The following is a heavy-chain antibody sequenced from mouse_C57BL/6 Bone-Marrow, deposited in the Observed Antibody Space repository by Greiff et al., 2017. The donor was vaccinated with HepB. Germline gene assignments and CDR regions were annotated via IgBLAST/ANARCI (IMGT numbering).Heavy chain of an antibody. J-gene: IGHJ2*01. CDR1: GYTFTSYG. Sequence: QVQLKESGAELARPGASVKLSCKASGYTFTSYGISWVKQRTGQGLEWIGEIYPRSGNTYYNEKFKGKATLTADKSSSTAYMELRSLTSEDSAVYFCARRDYGRRDYWGQGTTLTVSS. D-gene: IGHD1-1*01. CDR3: ARRDYGRRDY. CDR2: IYPRSGNT. V-gene: IGHV1-81*01.